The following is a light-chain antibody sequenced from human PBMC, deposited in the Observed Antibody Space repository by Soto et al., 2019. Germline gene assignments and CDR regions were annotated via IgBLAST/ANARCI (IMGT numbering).Light chain of an antibody. CDR2: DAS. Sequence: IRMTQSPSTLSASVGDTVTITCRASQSISVSLAWYQQKPGKAPNLLIYDASTLQGGVPSRFSGSGSGTEFTLTVTSLQPEDFATYFCQQYDKYSTFGHGTKVDVK. CDR1: QSISVS. CDR3: QQYDKYST. J-gene: IGKJ1*01. V-gene: IGKV1-5*01.